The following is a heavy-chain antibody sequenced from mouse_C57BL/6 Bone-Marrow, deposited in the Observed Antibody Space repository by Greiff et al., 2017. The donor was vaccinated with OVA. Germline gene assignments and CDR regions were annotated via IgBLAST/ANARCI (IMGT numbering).Heavy chain of an antibody. CDR3: AFDWGFDY. V-gene: IGHV1-50*01. J-gene: IGHJ2*01. CDR1: GYTFTSYW. Sequence: QVQLQQSGAELVKPGASVKLSCKASGYTFTSYWMQWVKQRPGQGLEWIGEIDPSDSYTNYNQKFKGKATLTVDTSSSTAYMQLSSLTSEDSAVYYCAFDWGFDYWGQGTTLTVSS. CDR2: IDPSDSYT. D-gene: IGHD2-4*01.